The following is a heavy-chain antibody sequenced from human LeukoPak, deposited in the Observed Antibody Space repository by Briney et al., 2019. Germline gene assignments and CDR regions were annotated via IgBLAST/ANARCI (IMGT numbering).Heavy chain of an antibody. CDR3: ATLGALVVITHWYFDL. J-gene: IGHJ2*01. CDR1: GFTFSSYE. D-gene: IGHD3-22*01. Sequence: GGSLRLSCAASGFTFSSYEMNWVRQAPGKGLEWVSYISNSGSTIYYADSLKGRFTISRDNAKNSLYLQMNSLRAEDTAVYYCATLGALVVITHWYFDLWGGGTLVTVSS. V-gene: IGHV3-48*03. CDR2: ISNSGSTI.